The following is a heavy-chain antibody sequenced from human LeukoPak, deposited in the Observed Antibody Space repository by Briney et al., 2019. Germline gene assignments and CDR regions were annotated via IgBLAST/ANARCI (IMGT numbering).Heavy chain of an antibody. CDR1: GFTVSSNY. D-gene: IGHD6-13*01. CDR2: ISSSGSTI. V-gene: IGHV3-11*04. Sequence: PGGSLRPSCAASGFTVSSNYMSWIRQAPGKGLEWVSYISSSGSTIYYADSVKGRFTISRDNAKNSLYLQMNSLRAEDTAVYYCARDGYSSSWYEYYFDYWGQGTLVTVSS. J-gene: IGHJ4*02. CDR3: ARDGYSSSWYEYYFDY.